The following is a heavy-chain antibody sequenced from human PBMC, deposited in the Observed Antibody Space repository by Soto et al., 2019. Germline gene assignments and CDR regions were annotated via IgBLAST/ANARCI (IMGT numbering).Heavy chain of an antibody. CDR2: ISSGSGTI. J-gene: IGHJ6*02. V-gene: IGHV3-48*04. CDR3: ARGYFYYGMDV. CDR1: GFTFSSYV. Sequence: EVQLVESGGGLVQPGGSLRLSCAASGFTFSSYVMNWVRQAPGKGLEWVSFISSGSGTIHYADSVKGRFTISRDNAKNSLYVQMNSLSAEDWAVCYCARGYFYYGMDVWGQGTTVTVSS.